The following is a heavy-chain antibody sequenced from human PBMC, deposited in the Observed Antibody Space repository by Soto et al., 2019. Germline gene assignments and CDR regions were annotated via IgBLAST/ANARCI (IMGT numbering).Heavy chain of an antibody. CDR2: INPSGGST. CDR3: ARGGGELLPAYYYYGMDV. J-gene: IGHJ6*02. D-gene: IGHD1-26*01. Sequence: QVQLVQSGAEVKKPGASVKVSCKASGYTFTSYYMHWVRQAPGQGLEWMGIINPSGGSTSYAQKSQGRVTRTRDTATSTVYMELSSLRSEDTAVYYCARGGGELLPAYYYYGMDVWGQGTTVTVSS. V-gene: IGHV1-46*01. CDR1: GYTFTSYY.